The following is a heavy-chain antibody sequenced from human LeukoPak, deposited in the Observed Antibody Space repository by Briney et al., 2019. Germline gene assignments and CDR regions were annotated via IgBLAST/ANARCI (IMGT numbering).Heavy chain of an antibody. CDR1: GYTFTGYY. V-gene: IGHV1-2*02. CDR3: AKETRMVRGVFHV. CDR2: INPNSGGT. J-gene: IGHJ6*04. D-gene: IGHD3-10*01. Sequence: VASVKVSCKASGYTFTGYYMHWVRQAPGQGLEWIGWINPNSGGTNYAQKFQGRVTMTRDTSISTAYMELSRLRSDDTAVYYCAKETRMVRGVFHVWGKGTTVTVSS.